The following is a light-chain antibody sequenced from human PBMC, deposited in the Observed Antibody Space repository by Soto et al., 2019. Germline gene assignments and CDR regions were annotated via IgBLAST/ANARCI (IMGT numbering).Light chain of an antibody. CDR3: QHYNSYSEA. Sequence: DIQVTQSPSTLSASVGDRVTITCRASQPISTWLAWYQEKPGKAPKLLIYDASSLEGGVPSRFSGSGSGTEFTLTISSLQPDDFATYYCQHYNSYSEAFGQGTKVVIK. J-gene: IGKJ1*01. V-gene: IGKV1-5*01. CDR1: QPISTW. CDR2: DAS.